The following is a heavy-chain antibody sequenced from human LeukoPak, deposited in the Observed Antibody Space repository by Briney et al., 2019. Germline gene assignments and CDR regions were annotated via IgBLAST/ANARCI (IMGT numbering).Heavy chain of an antibody. Sequence: SETLSLTCTVSGGSISSGAYYWGWIRQPPGKGLEWIGTIYYIGNTYYNPSLQSRVTISVDTSKNQFSLKLTSVTAADTAVFYCARLLYNWNGIDYWGQGTLVTVSS. V-gene: IGHV4-39*01. CDR1: GGSISSGAYY. J-gene: IGHJ4*02. D-gene: IGHD1-1*01. CDR2: IYYIGNT. CDR3: ARLLYNWNGIDY.